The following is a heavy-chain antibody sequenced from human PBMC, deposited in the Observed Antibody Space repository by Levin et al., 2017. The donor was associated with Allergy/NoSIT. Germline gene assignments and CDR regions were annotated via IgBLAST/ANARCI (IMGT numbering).Heavy chain of an antibody. Sequence: GESLKISCAASGFTFSSYSMNWVRQAPGKGLEWVSSISSSSSYIYYADSVKGRFTISRDNAKNSLYLQMNSLRAEDTAVYYCARGYSYDPDAFDIWGQGTMVTVSS. CDR2: ISSSSSYI. CDR1: GFTFSSYS. V-gene: IGHV3-21*01. J-gene: IGHJ3*02. D-gene: IGHD5-18*01. CDR3: ARGYSYDPDAFDI.